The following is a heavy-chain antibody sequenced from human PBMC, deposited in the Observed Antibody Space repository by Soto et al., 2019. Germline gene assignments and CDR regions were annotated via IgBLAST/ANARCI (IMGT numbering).Heavy chain of an antibody. V-gene: IGHV3-30*18. J-gene: IGHJ4*01. CDR1: GFTFSSYG. Sequence: QVQLVESGGGVVQPGTSLRLSCAASGFTFSSYGMHWVRQAPGKGLEWVAVISNDGNTKYYVDSVKGRFTISRDNSKNTLYLQMNSLRAEDTAVYYCAKDQWLVLGGDHWGQGTLVTVSS. D-gene: IGHD6-19*01. CDR2: ISNDGNTK. CDR3: AKDQWLVLGGDH.